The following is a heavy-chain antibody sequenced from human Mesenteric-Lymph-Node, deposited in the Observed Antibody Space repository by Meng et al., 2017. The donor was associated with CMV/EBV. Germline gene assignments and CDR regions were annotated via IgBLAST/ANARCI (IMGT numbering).Heavy chain of an antibody. CDR2: INPNTDGT. J-gene: IGHJ4*02. Sequence: ASVKVSCKASGYSFTKYAMKWVRQAPGQGLEWMAWINPNTDGTNYAQIFHGRITLTRDTSISAAYMELSSLTSDDTAVYFCARGGYDFWSAKSPFDYWGQGTLVTVSS. CDR1: GYSFTKYA. V-gene: IGHV1-2*02. CDR3: ARGGYDFWSAKSPFDY. D-gene: IGHD3-3*01.